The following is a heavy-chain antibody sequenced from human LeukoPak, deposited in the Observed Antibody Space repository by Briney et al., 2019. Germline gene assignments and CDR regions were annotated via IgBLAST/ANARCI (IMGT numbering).Heavy chain of an antibody. CDR3: ARRRTLRFLEWLDY. CDR1: GYTFTGYY. J-gene: IGHJ4*02. D-gene: IGHD3-3*01. Sequence: ASVKVSCKASGYTFTGYYMHWVRQAPGQGLEWMGWINPNSGGTNYAQKFQGRVTMTRDTSISTAYMELSRLRSDDTAVYYCARRRTLRFLEWLDYWGQGTLVTVSS. V-gene: IGHV1-2*02. CDR2: INPNSGGT.